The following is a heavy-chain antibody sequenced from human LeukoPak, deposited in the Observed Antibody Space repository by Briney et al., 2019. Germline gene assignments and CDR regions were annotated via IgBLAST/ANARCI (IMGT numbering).Heavy chain of an antibody. CDR3: AKGTRELSGLKNYYYYYMDV. D-gene: IGHD3-16*02. V-gene: IGHV3-23*01. CDR2: ISGNDCST. J-gene: IGHJ6*03. CDR1: AFTFNSYA. Sequence: EGSLRLSCAASAFTFNSYAMSCARDALGKGLERVSAISGNDCSTYYAASVKGRFTISRDNSQNTLYLQMKSLRAEDTAVYYCAKGTRELSGLKNYYYYYMDVWGKGTTVTVSS.